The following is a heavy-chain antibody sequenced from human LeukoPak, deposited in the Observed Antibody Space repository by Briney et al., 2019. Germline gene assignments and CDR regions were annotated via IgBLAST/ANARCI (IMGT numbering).Heavy chain of an antibody. V-gene: IGHV3-64*01. Sequence: GGSLRLSCAASGFTFSSYSMNWVRQAPGKGLEYVSGISSNGGSTYNAKSVKGRFTISRDTSKNTLYLQMGSLREEDMAVYYCAKGGGSLYYYYMDVWGKGTTVTVSS. CDR1: GFTFSSYS. D-gene: IGHD1-26*01. J-gene: IGHJ6*03. CDR2: ISSNGGST. CDR3: AKGGGSLYYYYMDV.